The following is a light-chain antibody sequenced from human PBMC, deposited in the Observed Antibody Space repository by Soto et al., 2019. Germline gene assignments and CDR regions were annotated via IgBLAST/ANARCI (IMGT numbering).Light chain of an antibody. CDR3: QQYEASPLT. V-gene: IGKV3-11*01. J-gene: IGKJ3*01. Sequence: EIVLTQSPATLSLSPGERATLSCRASQSVGTFLAWYQQRPGQAPRLLIYEASSRATGIPARFSGSGSGTDFTLAISSLEPEDFALYYCQQYEASPLTFGPGTKVDVK. CDR1: QSVGTF. CDR2: EAS.